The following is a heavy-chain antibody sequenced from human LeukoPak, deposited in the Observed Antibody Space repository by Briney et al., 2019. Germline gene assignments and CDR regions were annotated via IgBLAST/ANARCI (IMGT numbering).Heavy chain of an antibody. CDR1: GGSFSGYY. V-gene: IGHV4-34*01. J-gene: IGHJ5*02. D-gene: IGHD3-10*01. Sequence: LETLSLTCAVYGGSFSGYYWGWIRQPPGKGLQWIGEITHNGYTNYNPALKSRVTISIDTSKNEFSLKVSSVTAADMAIYYCAASGGPINWFDPWGQGTLVTVSS. CDR2: ITHNGYT. CDR3: AASGGPINWFDP.